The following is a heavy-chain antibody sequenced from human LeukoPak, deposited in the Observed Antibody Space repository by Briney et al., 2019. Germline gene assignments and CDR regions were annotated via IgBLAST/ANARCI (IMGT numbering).Heavy chain of an antibody. CDR3: ARDSGERYYDSSGYLNY. CDR1: GGSISSYY. CDR2: IYTSGST. J-gene: IGHJ4*02. Sequence: SETLSLTCTVSGGSISSYYWSWIRQPAGKGLEWIGRIYTSGSTNYNPSLKSRVTMSVDTSENQFSLKLSSVTAADTAVYYCARDSGERYYDSSGYLNYWGQGTLVTVSS. D-gene: IGHD3-22*01. V-gene: IGHV4-4*07.